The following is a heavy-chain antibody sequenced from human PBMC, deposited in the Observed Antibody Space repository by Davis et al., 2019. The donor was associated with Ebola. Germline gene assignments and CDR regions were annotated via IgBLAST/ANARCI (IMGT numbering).Heavy chain of an antibody. V-gene: IGHV3-11*01. CDR3: ARTGYSPH. D-gene: IGHD2-15*01. CDR2: ISHSGDKI. J-gene: IGHJ4*02. CDR1: GFTISEIY. Sequence: PGGSLRLSCAASGFTISEIYMSWIRQAPGKGLEWVSYISHSGDKIFYADSVEGRFTISRDNAKNSLFLQMNSLRVEDTAVYYGARTGYSPHWGQGTLVTVSS.